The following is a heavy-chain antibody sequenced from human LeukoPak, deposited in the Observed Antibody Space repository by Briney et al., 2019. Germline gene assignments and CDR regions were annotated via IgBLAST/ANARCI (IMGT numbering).Heavy chain of an antibody. D-gene: IGHD3-3*01. V-gene: IGHV3-21*01. CDR2: ISSSSSYI. CDR1: GFTFSSYT. CDR3: ARDGHGNFWRARRTYYMDV. Sequence: GGSLRLSCAASGFTFSSYTMNWVRQAPGKGLEWVSAISSSSSYIYYADSVKGRFTISRDNAKNSLYLQMNSLRAEDTAVYYCARDGHGNFWRARRTYYMDVWGKGTTVTVSS. J-gene: IGHJ6*03.